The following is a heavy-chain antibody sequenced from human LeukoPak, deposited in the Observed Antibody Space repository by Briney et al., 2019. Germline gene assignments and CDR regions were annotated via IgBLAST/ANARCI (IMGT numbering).Heavy chain of an antibody. CDR1: VGTFSSYT. V-gene: IGHV1-69*02. CDR2: IIPILGIA. CDR3: ARGYCSGGSCYYFDT. J-gene: IGHJ4*02. Sequence: SVKVSCKASVGTFSSYTISWVRQAPGQGLEWMGRIIPILGIANYAQKFQGRVTNTADKSTSTAYMELSSLRSEDTAVYYCARGYCSGGSCYYFDTWGKGTLVTVSS. D-gene: IGHD2-15*01.